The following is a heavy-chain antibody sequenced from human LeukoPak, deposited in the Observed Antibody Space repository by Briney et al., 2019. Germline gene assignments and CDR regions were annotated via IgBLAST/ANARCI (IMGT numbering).Heavy chain of an antibody. Sequence: PGGSLRLSCAASGFTLSSYALSWVRQAPGKGLEWFSAISGGSGSSTYYADAVKGRFTISRDNSKTTLYLEMNSLRADDTAVYYCAKGSSSGWPYFFDNWGQGNLVSVSS. V-gene: IGHV3-23*01. D-gene: IGHD6-19*01. CDR3: AKGSSSGWPYFFDN. CDR2: ISGGSGSST. CDR1: GFTLSSYA. J-gene: IGHJ4*02.